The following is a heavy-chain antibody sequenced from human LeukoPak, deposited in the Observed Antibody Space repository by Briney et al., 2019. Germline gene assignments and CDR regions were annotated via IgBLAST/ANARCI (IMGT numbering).Heavy chain of an antibody. CDR2: IYHSGST. D-gene: IGHD4-17*01. J-gene: IGHJ4*02. V-gene: IGHV4-30-2*01. CDR1: GGSISSGGYS. Sequence: SQTLSLTCAVSGGSISSGGYSWSWIRQPPGKGLEWIGYIYHSGSTYYNPSLKSRVTISVDRSKNQFSLKLSSVTAADTAVYYCARHENGDYVDYWGQGTLVTVSS. CDR3: ARHENGDYVDY.